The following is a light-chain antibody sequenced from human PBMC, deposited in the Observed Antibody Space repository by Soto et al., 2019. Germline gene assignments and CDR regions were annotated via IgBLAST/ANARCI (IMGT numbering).Light chain of an antibody. CDR2: QTS. CDR3: QQSKTLYT. V-gene: IGKV1-5*03. J-gene: IGKJ2*01. Sequence: DIQMTQSPATLSASVGDRVTLTCRASESISKYLAWYQQKPGKAPKLLIYQTSSLESGVPSRFSGSGSGTEFTLTISSLQPDDFATYYCQQSKTLYTFGQGTKREIK. CDR1: ESISKY.